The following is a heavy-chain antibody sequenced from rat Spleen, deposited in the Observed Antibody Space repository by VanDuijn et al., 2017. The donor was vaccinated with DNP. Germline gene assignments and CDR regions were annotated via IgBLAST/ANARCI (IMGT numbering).Heavy chain of an antibody. D-gene: IGHD1-4*01. CDR1: GFTFSDYY. J-gene: IGHJ4*01. CDR2: ISTSGGST. Sequence: EVQLVESGGGLVQPGRSLKLSCAASGFTFSDYYMAWVRQAPTKGLELVATISTSGGSTYYRDSVKGRFTISRDNAKSTLYLQMNSLRSEDTATYYCTREGHGYPWDAWGQGTSVTVSS. V-gene: IGHV5-27*01. CDR3: TREGHGYPWDA.